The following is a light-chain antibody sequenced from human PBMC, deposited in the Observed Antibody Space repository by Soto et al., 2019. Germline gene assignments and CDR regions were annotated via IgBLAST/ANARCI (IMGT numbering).Light chain of an antibody. CDR2: AAS. CDR3: QQLNSYPRT. CDR1: QGISSY. J-gene: IGKJ3*01. Sequence: DIQLTQYPSFLSASVGDRVTITCRASQGISSYLAWYQQKPGKATKLLIYAASTLQSGVPSRFSGSGSGTEFTLTISSLQPEDFATYYCQQLNSYPRTFGPGTKVDIK. V-gene: IGKV1-9*01.